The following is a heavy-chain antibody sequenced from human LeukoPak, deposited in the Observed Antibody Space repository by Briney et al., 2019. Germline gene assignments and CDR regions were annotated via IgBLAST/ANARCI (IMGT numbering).Heavy chain of an antibody. J-gene: IGHJ5*02. Sequence: SETLSLTCTVSGGSISSGNYYWSWIRQHPGKGLEWIGYIHHSGSTYYNPSLKSRDIISVDTSKNQFSLKLNSVTAADTAVYYCASYGSGSYRFDPWGQGTLVTVFS. V-gene: IGHV4-31*03. CDR2: IHHSGST. D-gene: IGHD3-10*01. CDR3: ASYGSGSYRFDP. CDR1: GGSISSGNYY.